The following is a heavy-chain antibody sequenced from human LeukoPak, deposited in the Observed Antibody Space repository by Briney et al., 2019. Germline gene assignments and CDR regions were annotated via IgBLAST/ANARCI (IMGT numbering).Heavy chain of an antibody. CDR3: ARGYSYGYLDY. CDR2: ISYDGSNK. D-gene: IGHD5-18*01. CDR1: GFTFSSYA. J-gene: IGHJ4*02. Sequence: PGRSLRLSCAASGFTFSSYAMHWVRQAPGKWLEWVAVISYDGSNKYYADSVKGRFTISRDNSKNTLYLQMNSLRAEDTAVYYCARGYSYGYLDYWGQGTLVTVSS. V-gene: IGHV3-30-3*01.